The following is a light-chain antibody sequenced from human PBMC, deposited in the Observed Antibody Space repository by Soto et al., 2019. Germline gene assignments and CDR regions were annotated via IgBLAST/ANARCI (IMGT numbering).Light chain of an antibody. J-gene: IGKJ5*01. CDR2: GAS. CDR3: QQRKT. Sequence: IVLTQSPGTLSLSPGERATLSCRASQSVSISYLAWYQQKPGQAPRLLIYGASNRATGIPARFSGSGSGTDFTLTISSLEPEDFAVYYCQQRKTFGQGTRLEIK. V-gene: IGKV3-20*01. CDR1: QSVSISY.